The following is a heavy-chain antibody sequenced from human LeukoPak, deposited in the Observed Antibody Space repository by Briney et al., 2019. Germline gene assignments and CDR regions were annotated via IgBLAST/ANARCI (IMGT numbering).Heavy chain of an antibody. V-gene: IGHV4-61*01. Sequence: SETLSLTCSVSGGSVSSGNYYWSWIRQPPGKGLEWIGHVDYSGTTSYNPSLRRRVAISLETSKNQFSLKVMFLTAADTAVYYCARVGPMVRGVKPDYWGQGTLVTVSS. CDR1: GGSVSSGNYY. J-gene: IGHJ4*02. D-gene: IGHD3-10*01. CDR2: VDYSGTT. CDR3: ARVGPMVRGVKPDY.